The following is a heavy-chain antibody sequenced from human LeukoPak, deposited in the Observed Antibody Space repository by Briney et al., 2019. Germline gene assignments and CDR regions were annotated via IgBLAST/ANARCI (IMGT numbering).Heavy chain of an antibody. Sequence: PGRSKRLSCAASGFTFSSYGIHWVRQAPGKGLEWVSFISYDGGNTHYADSVKGRFTFSRDNSKNTVYLQMSSLRAEDTAVYYCAKDHPPYGDYDYGMDVWGEGTT. CDR1: GFTFSSYG. CDR2: ISYDGGNT. CDR3: AKDHPPYGDYDYGMDV. J-gene: IGHJ6*01. V-gene: IGHV3-30*18. D-gene: IGHD4-17*01.